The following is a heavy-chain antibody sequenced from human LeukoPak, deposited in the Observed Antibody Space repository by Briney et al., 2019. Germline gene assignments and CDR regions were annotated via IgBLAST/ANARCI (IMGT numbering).Heavy chain of an antibody. CDR3: AREKVVPAATVFYYGMDV. Sequence: ASVKVSCKASGYTFTSYGISWVRQAPGQGLEWMGWINPNSGGTNYAQKFQGRVTMTRDTSISTAYMEQSRLRSDDTAVYYCAREKVVPAATVFYYGMDVWGQGTTVTVSS. D-gene: IGHD2-2*01. CDR1: GYTFTSYG. J-gene: IGHJ6*02. V-gene: IGHV1-2*02. CDR2: INPNSGGT.